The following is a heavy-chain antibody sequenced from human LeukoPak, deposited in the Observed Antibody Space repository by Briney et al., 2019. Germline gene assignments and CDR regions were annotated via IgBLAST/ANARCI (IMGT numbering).Heavy chain of an antibody. Sequence: PGGSLRLSCAASGFTFDDYGMSWVRQAPGKGLEWVSGINWNGGSTGCADSVKGRFTISRDNAKNSLYLQMNSLRAEDTAVYYCARVGDIVVVTAPFDYWGQGTLVTVSS. CDR2: INWNGGST. CDR3: ARVGDIVVVTAPFDY. CDR1: GFTFDDYG. D-gene: IGHD2-21*02. J-gene: IGHJ4*02. V-gene: IGHV3-20*04.